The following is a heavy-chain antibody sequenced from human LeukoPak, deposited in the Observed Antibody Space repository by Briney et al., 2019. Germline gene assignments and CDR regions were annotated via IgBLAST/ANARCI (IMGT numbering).Heavy chain of an antibody. J-gene: IGHJ4*02. CDR1: GGSFSGYY. CDR3: TRAPYCSSNSCYEGGAY. Sequence: SETLSLTCAVYGGSFSGYYWSWIRQPPGKGLEWIGEINHSGSTNYNPSLKSRVTISVDTSTNQFSLKLSSVTAADTAVYYCTRAPYCSSNSCYEGGAYWGQGTLVTVSS. D-gene: IGHD2-2*01. CDR2: INHSGST. V-gene: IGHV4-34*01.